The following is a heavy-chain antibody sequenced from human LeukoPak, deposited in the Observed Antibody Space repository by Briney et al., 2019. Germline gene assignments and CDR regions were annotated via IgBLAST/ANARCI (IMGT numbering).Heavy chain of an antibody. CDR2: MNPNSGNT. V-gene: IGHV1-8*01. CDR1: GYTFTSYD. CDR3: ARFYYDSSGYYRGNFDY. D-gene: IGHD3-22*01. Sequence: ASVKVSCKASGYTFTSYDINWVRQATGQGLEWMGWMNPNSGNTGYAQKFQGRVTMTRNTSISTAYMELSSLRSEDTAVYYCARFYYDSSGYYRGNFDYWGQGTLVTVSS. J-gene: IGHJ4*02.